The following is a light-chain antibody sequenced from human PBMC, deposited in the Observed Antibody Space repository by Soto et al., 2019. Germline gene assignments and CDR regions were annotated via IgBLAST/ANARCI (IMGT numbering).Light chain of an antibody. CDR3: QQRSNWP. CDR2: DAS. Sequence: EILLTQSPATLSLSPGERATLSCRASQSVSSYLAWYQQKPGQAPRLLIYDASNRATGIPARFSGSGSGTDFTLTISSLEPEDFAVYYCQQRSNWPFGPGTKVDI. V-gene: IGKV3-11*01. J-gene: IGKJ3*01. CDR1: QSVSSY.